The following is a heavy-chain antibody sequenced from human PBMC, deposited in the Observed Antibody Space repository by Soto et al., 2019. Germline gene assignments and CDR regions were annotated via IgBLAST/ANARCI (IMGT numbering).Heavy chain of an antibody. CDR3: ARGIAAAGTQGGAFDI. J-gene: IGHJ3*02. V-gene: IGHV5-10-1*01. CDR1: GYNFTSYW. Sequence: GESLKISCKGSGYNFTSYWISWVRQMPGKGLEWMGRIDPSDSYTNYSPSFQGHVTISADKSISTAYLQWSSLKASDTAMYYCARGIAAAGTQGGAFDIWGQGTMVTVSS. D-gene: IGHD6-13*01. CDR2: IDPSDSYT.